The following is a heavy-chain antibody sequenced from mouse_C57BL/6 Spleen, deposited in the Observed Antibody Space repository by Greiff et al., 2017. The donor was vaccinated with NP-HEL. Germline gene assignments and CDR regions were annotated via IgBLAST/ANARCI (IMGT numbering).Heavy chain of an antibody. J-gene: IGHJ3*01. CDR2: IDPEDGDT. Sequence: VQLQQSGAELVRPGASVKLSCTASGFNIKDYYMHWVKQRPEQGLEWIGRIDPEDGDTEYAPKFQGKATMTADTSSNTAYLQLSSLTSEDTAVYYCTNPYDYDGPWFAYWGQGTLVTVSA. CDR3: TNPYDYDGPWFAY. CDR1: GFNIKDYY. D-gene: IGHD2-4*01. V-gene: IGHV14-1*01.